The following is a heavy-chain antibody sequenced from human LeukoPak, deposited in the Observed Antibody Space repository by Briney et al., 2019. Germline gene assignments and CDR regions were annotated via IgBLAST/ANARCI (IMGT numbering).Heavy chain of an antibody. V-gene: IGHV7-4-1*02. CDR3: AREYYDFWSGYYRAYFDY. D-gene: IGHD3-3*01. CDR1: GYTFTSYA. J-gene: IGHJ4*02. Sequence: ASVKVSCKASGYTFTSYAMNWVRQAPGQGLEWMGWINTNTGNPTYAQGFTGRFVFSLDTSVSTAYLQISSLKAEDTAVYYCAREYYDFWSGYYRAYFDYWGQGTLVTVSS. CDR2: INTNTGNP.